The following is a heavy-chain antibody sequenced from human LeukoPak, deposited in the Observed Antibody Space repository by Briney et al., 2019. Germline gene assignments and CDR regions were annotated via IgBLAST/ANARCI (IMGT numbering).Heavy chain of an antibody. V-gene: IGHV3-30*02. Sequence: GGSLRLSCAASGFTFSSYGMHWVRQAPGKGLEWVAFIRYDGSNKYYADSVKGRFTISRDNSKNTLYLQMNSLRAEDTAVYYCAKSLRFTPNWFDPWGQGTLVTVSS. CDR2: IRYDGSNK. CDR3: AKSLRFTPNWFDP. J-gene: IGHJ5*02. CDR1: GFTFSSYG. D-gene: IGHD4-17*01.